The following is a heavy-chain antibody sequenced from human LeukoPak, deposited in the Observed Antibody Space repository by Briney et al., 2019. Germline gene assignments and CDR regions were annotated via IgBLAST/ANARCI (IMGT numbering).Heavy chain of an antibody. Sequence: SGTLSLTCAVSGGSISSSNWWSWVRQPPGKGLEWIGEIYHSGSTNYNPSLKSRVTISVDKSKNQFSLKLSSVTAADTAVYYCARDYGDVDTAMVTSSPNAFDIWGQGTMVTVSS. CDR2: IYHSGST. CDR1: GGSISSSNW. V-gene: IGHV4-4*02. CDR3: ARDYGDVDTAMVTSSPNAFDI. J-gene: IGHJ3*02. D-gene: IGHD5-18*01.